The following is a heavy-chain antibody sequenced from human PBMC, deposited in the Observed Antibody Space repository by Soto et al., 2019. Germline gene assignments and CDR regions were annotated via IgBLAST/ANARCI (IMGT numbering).Heavy chain of an antibody. CDR3: ARQVGSYSDPPKGNWFDP. D-gene: IGHD1-26*01. J-gene: IGHJ5*02. V-gene: IGHV4-39*01. CDR1: GGSISSSSYY. CDR2: IYYSGST. Sequence: QLQLQESGPGLVKPSETLSLTCTVSGGSISSSSYYWGWIRQPPGKGLEWIGSIYYSGSTYYNPSLNSRVTISVDTSKNQFSLKLSSVPAADTAVYYCARQVGSYSDPPKGNWFDPWGQGTLVTVSS.